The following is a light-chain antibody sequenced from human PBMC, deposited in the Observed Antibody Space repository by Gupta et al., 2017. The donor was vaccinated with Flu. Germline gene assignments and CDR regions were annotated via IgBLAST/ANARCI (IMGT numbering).Light chain of an antibody. CDR3: QKRSNWPPYT. CDR1: QSVGTY. Sequence: EIVLTQSPATLSLSPGERATLSCRASQSVGTYLAWYQQKPGQTPRLPIYDASNRATGIPARFSGSGSGTDFTLTISSREPEDFAVYYCQKRSNWPPYTFGQGTRLEIK. V-gene: IGKV3-11*01. J-gene: IGKJ2*01. CDR2: DAS.